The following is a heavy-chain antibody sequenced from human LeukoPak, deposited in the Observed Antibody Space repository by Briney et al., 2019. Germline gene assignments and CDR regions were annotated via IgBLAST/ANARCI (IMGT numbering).Heavy chain of an antibody. J-gene: IGHJ6*04. D-gene: IGHD3-10*01. CDR3: ARLGARNYYGSGSYLGEYYYYGMDV. Sequence: GESLKISCKGSGYSFTSYWIGWVRQMPGKGLEWMGIIYPGDSDTRYSPSFQGQVTISADKSISTAYLQWSSLKASDTAMYYCARLGARNYYGSGSYLGEYYYYGMDVWGKGTTVTVSS. V-gene: IGHV5-51*01. CDR1: GYSFTSYW. CDR2: IYPGDSDT.